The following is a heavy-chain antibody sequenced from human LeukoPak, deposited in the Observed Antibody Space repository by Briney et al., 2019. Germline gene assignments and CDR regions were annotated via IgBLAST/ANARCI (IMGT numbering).Heavy chain of an antibody. Sequence: GGSLRLSCAASGFTFSNYGMHWVRQAPDKGLEWVTFISYDGSNKYYADSVKGRFTISRDNSKNTLYLQMNSLRAEDTAVYYCAKDPILYDSSGYYNPYFDYWGQGTLVTVSS. V-gene: IGHV3-30*18. CDR2: ISYDGSNK. D-gene: IGHD3-22*01. CDR3: AKDPILYDSSGYYNPYFDY. CDR1: GFTFSNYG. J-gene: IGHJ4*02.